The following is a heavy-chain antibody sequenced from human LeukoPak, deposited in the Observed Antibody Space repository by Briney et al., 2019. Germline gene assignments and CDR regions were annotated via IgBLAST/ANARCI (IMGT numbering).Heavy chain of an antibody. CDR1: GFTFSNYG. J-gene: IGHJ4*02. CDR3: AREESSLVLGGLAY. Sequence: PGGSLRLSCAASGFTFSNYGIHWVRQAPGQGLEWVTFIQTDGNTKYYADSVRGRFTISRDNSKNTVSLQMNSLRAEDTAVYYCAREESSLVLGGLAYWGQGTLVTVSS. V-gene: IGHV3-30*02. D-gene: IGHD6-13*01. CDR2: IQTDGNTK.